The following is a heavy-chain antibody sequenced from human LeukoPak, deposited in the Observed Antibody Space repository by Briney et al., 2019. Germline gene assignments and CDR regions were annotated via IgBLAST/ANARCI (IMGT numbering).Heavy chain of an antibody. Sequence: SETLSLTCAVYGGSFSFYYWSWIRQPREKGLEWIGEINLSGSTNYNPSLKSRVTISIDTSKNQFSLKLSSVTAADTAVYYCARGGFYCGDDCYYWGQGTLVTVSS. J-gene: IGHJ4*02. V-gene: IGHV4-34*01. D-gene: IGHD2-21*02. CDR1: GGSFSFYY. CDR2: INLSGST. CDR3: ARGGFYCGDDCYY.